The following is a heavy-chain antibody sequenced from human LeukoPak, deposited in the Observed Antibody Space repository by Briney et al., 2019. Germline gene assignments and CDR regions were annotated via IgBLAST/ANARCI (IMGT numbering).Heavy chain of an antibody. CDR1: GFTFSSYS. J-gene: IGHJ3*02. Sequence: GGSLRLSCAASGFTFSSYSMNWVRQAPGKGLEWVSSISSGSTYIYYGDSLRGRFTISRDNAKNSLYLQMNSLRAEDTAVYYCARRVASANDAFDIWGQGTMVTVSS. D-gene: IGHD6-13*01. V-gene: IGHV3-21*01. CDR2: ISSGSTYI. CDR3: ARRVASANDAFDI.